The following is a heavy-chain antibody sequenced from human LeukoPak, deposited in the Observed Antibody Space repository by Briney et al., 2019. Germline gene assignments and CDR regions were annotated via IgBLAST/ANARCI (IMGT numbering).Heavy chain of an antibody. J-gene: IGHJ3*02. CDR3: ARDLIVGGNHDAFDI. V-gene: IGHV3-66*01. CDR1: GFTVSSNY. Sequence: PGGSLRLSCAASGFTVSSNYMSWVRQAPGKGLDWVSVLYSGGSTYYADSVKGRFTISRDNSRNTLYLQMNSLRAEDTAVYYCARDLIVGGNHDAFDIWGQGTMVTVSS. CDR2: LYSGGST. D-gene: IGHD1-26*01.